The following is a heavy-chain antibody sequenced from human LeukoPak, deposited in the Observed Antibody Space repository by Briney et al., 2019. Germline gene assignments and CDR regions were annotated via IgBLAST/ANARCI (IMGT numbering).Heavy chain of an antibody. V-gene: IGHV4-31*03. CDR1: GGSISSGGYY. J-gene: IGHJ4*02. Sequence: PSETLSLTCTVSGGSISSGGYYWSCIRQHPGKGLEWIGYIYYSGSTSYNPSLKSRVTISVDTSKNQFSLKLSSVTAADTAVYYCARTPGRGRRLRNFDYWGQGTLVTVSS. CDR3: ARTPGRGRRLRNFDY. CDR2: IYYSGST. D-gene: IGHD1-26*01.